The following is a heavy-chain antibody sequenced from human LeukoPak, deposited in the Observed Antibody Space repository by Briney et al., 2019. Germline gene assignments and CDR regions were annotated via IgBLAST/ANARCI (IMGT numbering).Heavy chain of an antibody. Sequence: PGGSLRLSCAASGFTVSSTYMSWVRQAPGKGQEWVSVLYRDGSTYYADSVKGRFTISRDNPKNTLYLQMKSLRAEDTAVYYCARDQLTETTSGWGQGTLVTVSS. CDR1: GFTVSSTY. CDR2: LYRDGST. CDR3: ARDQLTETTSG. V-gene: IGHV3-53*01. J-gene: IGHJ4*02. D-gene: IGHD4-17*01.